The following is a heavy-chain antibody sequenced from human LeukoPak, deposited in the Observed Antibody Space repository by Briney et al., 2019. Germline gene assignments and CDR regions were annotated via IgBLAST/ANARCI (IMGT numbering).Heavy chain of an antibody. J-gene: IGHJ3*02. V-gene: IGHV3-48*03. D-gene: IGHD3-22*01. CDR1: GFTFSSYE. CDR3: ASYDSSGYYPDRNDAFDI. CDR2: ISSSGSTI. Sequence: GGSLRLSCAASGFTFSSYEMNWVRQAPGKGLDWVSYISSSGSTIYYADSVKGRFTISRDNAKNSLYLQMNSLRAEDTAVYYCASYDSSGYYPDRNDAFDIWGQGTMVTVSS.